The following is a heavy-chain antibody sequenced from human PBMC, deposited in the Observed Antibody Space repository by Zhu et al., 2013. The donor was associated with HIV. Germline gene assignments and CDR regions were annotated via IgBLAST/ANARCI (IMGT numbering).Heavy chain of an antibody. CDR3: ARVLYSGSQRGAFDI. D-gene: IGHD1-26*01. J-gene: IGHJ3*02. V-gene: IGHV1-2*02. Sequence: QVQLVQSGAEVKKPGASVKVSCKASGYSFIDHYVHWMRQAPGQRLEWMGWMNPKIGDTNYVQKFQGRVTMARDTSINTAYLDLSGLTSDDTAIYYCARVLYSGSQRGAFDIWGQGTLVTVSS. CDR1: GYSFIDHY. CDR2: MNPKIGDT.